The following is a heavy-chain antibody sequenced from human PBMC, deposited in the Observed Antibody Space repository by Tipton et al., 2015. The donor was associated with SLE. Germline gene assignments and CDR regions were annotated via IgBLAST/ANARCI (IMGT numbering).Heavy chain of an antibody. CDR2: INHSGST. J-gene: IGHJ4*02. D-gene: IGHD2-8*01. Sequence: TLSLTCAVYGGSFSDYSWSWIRQPPGKGLEWIGEINHSGSTNYNPSLKSRVTISIDTSKNQFSLRLSSVTAADTAVYYCARDCTTGVCYTTSFDYWGQGTLVTVSP. V-gene: IGHV4-34*01. CDR3: ARDCTTGVCYTTSFDY. CDR1: GGSFSDYS.